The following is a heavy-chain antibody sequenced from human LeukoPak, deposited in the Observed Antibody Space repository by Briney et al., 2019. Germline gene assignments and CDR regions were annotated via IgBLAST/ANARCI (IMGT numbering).Heavy chain of an antibody. CDR2: IYHSGST. CDR3: ARDRTTYYDFWSGYYRLKHDAFDI. V-gene: IGHV4-4*02. J-gene: IGHJ3*02. CDR1: GGSIRSSNW. D-gene: IGHD3-3*01. Sequence: SETLSLTCAVCGGSIRSSNWWSWVRQPPGKGLEWTGEIYHSGSTNYNPSLKGRATISVDKSKNQFSLKLSSVTAADTAVYYCARDRTTYYDFWSGYYRLKHDAFDIWGQGTMVTVSS.